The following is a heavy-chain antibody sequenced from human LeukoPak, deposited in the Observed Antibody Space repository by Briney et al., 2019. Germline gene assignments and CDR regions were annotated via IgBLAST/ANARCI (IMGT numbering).Heavy chain of an antibody. CDR1: GFTFSSSA. Sequence: GGSLRLSCAATGFTFSSSAMSWVRQAPGKGLEWVSAISNNGGYTYYADSVQGRFTISRDNSKNTLYLQMNSLRAEDTAVYYCARDPLITTVTTVGDYWGQGTLVTVSS. J-gene: IGHJ4*02. D-gene: IGHD4-17*01. CDR3: ARDPLITTVTTVGDY. V-gene: IGHV3-23*01. CDR2: ISNNGGYT.